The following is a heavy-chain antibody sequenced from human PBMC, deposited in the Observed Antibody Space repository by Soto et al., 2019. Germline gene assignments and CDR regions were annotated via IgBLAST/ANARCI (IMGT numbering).Heavy chain of an antibody. CDR1: GGSISSYY. D-gene: IGHD5-18*01. CDR2: IYYSGST. V-gene: IGHV4-59*01. J-gene: IGHJ4*02. Sequence: SETLSLTCTVSGGSISSYYWSLIRQPPGKGLEWIGYIYYSGSTNYNPSLKSRVTISVDTSKNQFSLKLSSVTAADTAVYYCARGSWIQLWLFDYWGQGTLVTVSS. CDR3: ARGSWIQLWLFDY.